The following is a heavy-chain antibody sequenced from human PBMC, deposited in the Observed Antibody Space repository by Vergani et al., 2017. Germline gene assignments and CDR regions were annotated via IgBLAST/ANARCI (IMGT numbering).Heavy chain of an antibody. CDR2: IRYDGSNK. CDR3: AKERRRAGSGRDKTYGMDV. V-gene: IGHV3-30*02. Sequence: QVQLVESGGGVVQPGGSLRLSCAASGFTFSSYGMHWVRQAPGKGLEWVAFIRYDGSNKYYADSVKGRFTISRDNSKNTLYLQMNSLRAEDTAVYYCAKERRRAGSGRDKTYGMDVWGQGP. CDR1: GFTFSSYG. D-gene: IGHD6-25*01. J-gene: IGHJ6*02.